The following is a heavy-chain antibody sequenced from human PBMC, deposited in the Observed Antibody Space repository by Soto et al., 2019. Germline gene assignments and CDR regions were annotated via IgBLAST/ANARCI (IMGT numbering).Heavy chain of an antibody. J-gene: IGHJ4*02. CDR2: ITPLFTAA. CDR1: GGTFSSYA. Sequence: SVKVSCKASGGTFSSYAISWVRQAPGQGLEWMGGITPLFTAANYAQKFQGRVTITADISTRTVYMEVSSLRSEATAVYYCARGGGDMASPRTYIYWGQGTLVTVSS. V-gene: IGHV1-69*06. D-gene: IGHD3-16*01. CDR3: ARGGGDMASPRTYIY.